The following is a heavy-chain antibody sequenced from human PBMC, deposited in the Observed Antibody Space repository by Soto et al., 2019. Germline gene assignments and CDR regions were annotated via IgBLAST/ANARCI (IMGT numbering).Heavy chain of an antibody. CDR3: ARDGSSGWGYYYYGMDV. J-gene: IGHJ6*02. CDR2: ISYDGSNK. Sequence: QVQLVESGGGVVQPGRSLRLSCAASGFTFSSYAMHWVRQAPGKGLEWVAVISYDGSNKYYADSVKGRFTISRDNSKNTLYLQMNSLRAEDTAVYYCARDGSSGWGYYYYGMDVWGQGTTVTVSS. CDR1: GFTFSSYA. D-gene: IGHD6-19*01. V-gene: IGHV3-30-3*01.